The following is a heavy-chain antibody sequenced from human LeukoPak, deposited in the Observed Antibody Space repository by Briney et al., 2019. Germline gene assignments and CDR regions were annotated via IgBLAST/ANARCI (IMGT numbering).Heavy chain of an antibody. J-gene: IGHJ6*03. CDR2: IYPGDSDT. V-gene: IGHV5-51*01. CDR3: ARGPNVRYNYYMDV. Sequence: GESLEISCKGSGYSFTNYWIGWVRQLPGKGLEWMGIIYPGDSDTRYSPSFQGQVTISADKSISTAYLQWSSLKASDTAMYYCARGPNVRYNYYMDVWGKGTTVIVSS. CDR1: GYSFTNYW. D-gene: IGHD1-1*01.